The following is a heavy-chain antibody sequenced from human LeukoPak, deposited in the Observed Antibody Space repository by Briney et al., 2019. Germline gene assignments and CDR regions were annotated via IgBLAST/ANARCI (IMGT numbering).Heavy chain of an antibody. J-gene: IGHJ4*02. V-gene: IGHV3-7*01. Sequence: GGSLRLSCAASGFTFSSYWMSWVRQAPGKGLEWVANIKQDGSEKNYVDSVKGRFTISRDNAKNSLDLQMNSLRGEDTAVYYCARAGGYASSWTYWGQGTLVTVSS. CDR1: GFTFSSYW. CDR2: IKQDGSEK. D-gene: IGHD5-12*01. CDR3: ARAGGYASSWTY.